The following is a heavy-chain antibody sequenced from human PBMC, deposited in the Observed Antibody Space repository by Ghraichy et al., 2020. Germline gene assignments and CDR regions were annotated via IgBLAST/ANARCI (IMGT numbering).Heavy chain of an antibody. Sequence: ASVKVSCKVSGYSLTELSMHWVRQAPGKGLEWMGGLDREDAETIYAQRFQGRVTMTEDTSSDTAHMELSSLRSEDTAVYYCVTGFHNYMDVWGKGTTDTVSS. V-gene: IGHV1-24*01. J-gene: IGHJ6*03. CDR3: VTGFHNYMDV. CDR2: LDREDAET. D-gene: IGHD3-10*01. CDR1: GYSLTELS.